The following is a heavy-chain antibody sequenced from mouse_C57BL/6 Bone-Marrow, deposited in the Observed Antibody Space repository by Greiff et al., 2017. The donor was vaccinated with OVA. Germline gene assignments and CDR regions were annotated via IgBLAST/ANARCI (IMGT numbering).Heavy chain of an antibody. CDR1: GFTFSDFY. CDR2: SRNKANDYTT. Sequence: EVQGVESGGGLVQSGRSLRLSCATSGFTFSDFYMEWVRQAPGKGLEWIAASRNKANDYTTEYSASVKGRFIVSRDTSQSILYLQMYALRAEDTAIYYCARAIDYYGSSYWYFDVWGTGTTVTVSS. V-gene: IGHV7-1*01. D-gene: IGHD1-1*01. CDR3: ARAIDYYGSSYWYFDV. J-gene: IGHJ1*03.